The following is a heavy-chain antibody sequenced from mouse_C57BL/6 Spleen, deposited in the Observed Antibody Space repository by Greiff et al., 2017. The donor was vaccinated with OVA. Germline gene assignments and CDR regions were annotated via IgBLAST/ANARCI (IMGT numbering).Heavy chain of an antibody. CDR3: ARHYGSSSGWYFDV. CDR1: GYTFTSYG. CDR2: IYPRRGNT. V-gene: IGHV1-81*01. J-gene: IGHJ1*03. D-gene: IGHD1-1*01. Sequence: LVESGAELARPGASVKLSCKASGYTFTSYGISWVKQRTGQGLEWIGEIYPRRGNTYYNEKFKGKATLTADKSSSTAYMELRSLTSEDSAVYFCARHYGSSSGWYFDVWGTGTTVTVSS.